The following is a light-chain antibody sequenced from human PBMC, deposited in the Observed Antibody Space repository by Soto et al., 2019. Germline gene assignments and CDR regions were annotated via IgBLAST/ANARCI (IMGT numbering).Light chain of an antibody. J-gene: IGKJ5*01. CDR2: AAS. CDR3: QQDYSTLAT. V-gene: IGKV1-39*01. Sequence: DIQMSQSPSSLSASVGDRVTITCRAAESISKHLNWYQQKPGRAPDLLIYAASTLQNGVPSRFTGSGSGTEFTLTITGLQLEDFATYYCQQDYSTLATFGQGTRLEIK. CDR1: ESISKH.